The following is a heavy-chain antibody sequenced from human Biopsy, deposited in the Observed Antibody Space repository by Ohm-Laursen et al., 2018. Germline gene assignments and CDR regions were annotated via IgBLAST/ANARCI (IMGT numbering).Heavy chain of an antibody. CDR3: AADINVWNVNY. D-gene: IGHD1-1*01. CDR2: FAPENGKT. Sequence: SSVKVSCKASGYTLTELSMHWVRQAPGKGLEWMGGFAPENGKTVYAQNFQARVSMTEDTSTDTAYMELRSLRSEDTAVYYCAADINVWNVNYWGQGTLVTVSS. J-gene: IGHJ4*02. CDR1: GYTLTELS. V-gene: IGHV1-24*01.